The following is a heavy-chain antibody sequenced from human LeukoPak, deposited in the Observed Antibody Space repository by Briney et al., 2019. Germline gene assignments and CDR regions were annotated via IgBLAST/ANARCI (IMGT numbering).Heavy chain of an antibody. V-gene: IGHV4-59*01. CDR2: VDHTGST. CDR1: DDSITMYY. D-gene: IGHD1-1*01. J-gene: IGHJ6*03. Sequence: PSETLSLTCSVSDDSITMYYWTWIRQPPGKGLEWIGYVDHTGSTNFNPSLNGRVSISRDTTNNHFSLRLRSVTAADTAVYFCARGRVSSSTWYSTYYYYFYMDVWGKGTTVTVSS. CDR3: ARGRVSSSTWYSTYYYYFYMDV.